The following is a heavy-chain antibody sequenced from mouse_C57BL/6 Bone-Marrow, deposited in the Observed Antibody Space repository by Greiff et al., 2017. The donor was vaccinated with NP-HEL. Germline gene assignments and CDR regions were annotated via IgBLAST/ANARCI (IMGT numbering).Heavy chain of an antibody. J-gene: IGHJ4*01. Sequence: VQLQQSGPGLVAPSQSLSITCTVSGFSLTSYGVSWVRQPPGKGLEWLGVIWGDGSTTYHSALISRLSISKDNSKSQVFLKLNSLQTDDTATYYCAKREGINWDVRDAMDYWGQGTSVTVSS. V-gene: IGHV2-3*01. CDR2: IWGDGST. CDR3: AKREGINWDVRDAMDY. D-gene: IGHD4-1*01. CDR1: GFSLTSYG.